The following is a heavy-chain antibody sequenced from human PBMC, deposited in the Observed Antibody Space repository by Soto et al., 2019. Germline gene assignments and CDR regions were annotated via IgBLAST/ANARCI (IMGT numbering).Heavy chain of an antibody. V-gene: IGHV2-70*11. Sequence: SGPTLVNPTQTLTLTCTFSGFSLSTSGMCVSWIRQPPGKALEWLARIDWDDDKYYSTSLKTRLTISKDTSKNQVVLTMTNMEPVDTATYYCARIGRGYCSGGSCPSYYYYGMDVWGQGTTVTVSS. CDR1: GFSLSTSGMC. CDR3: ARIGRGYCSGGSCPSYYYYGMDV. D-gene: IGHD2-15*01. J-gene: IGHJ6*02. CDR2: IDWDDDK.